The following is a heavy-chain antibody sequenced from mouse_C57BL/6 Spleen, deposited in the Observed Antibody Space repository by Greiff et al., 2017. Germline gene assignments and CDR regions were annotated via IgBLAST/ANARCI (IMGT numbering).Heavy chain of an antibody. CDR2: IHPSDSDT. CDR1: GYTFTSYW. D-gene: IGHD2-5*01. V-gene: IGHV1-74*01. CDR3: AISYYSNFPFAY. J-gene: IGHJ3*01. Sequence: VQLQQPGAELVKPGASVKVSCKASGYTFTSYWMHWVKQRPGQGLEWIGRIHPSDSDTNYNQKFKGKATLTVEKSSSTAYMQLSSLTSEDSAVYYCAISYYSNFPFAYWGQGTLVTVSA.